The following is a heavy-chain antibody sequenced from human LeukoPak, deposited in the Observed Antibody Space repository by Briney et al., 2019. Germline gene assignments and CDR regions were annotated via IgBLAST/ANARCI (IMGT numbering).Heavy chain of an antibody. CDR3: TRPTFCGGDCYGIFDY. CDR1: GFTFSGSA. Sequence: PGGSLRLSCAASGFTFSGSAMHWVRQASGKGLEWVGRIRSKANSYATAYAASVKGRFTISRDDSKNTAYLQMNSLKTEDTAVYYCTRPTFCGGDCYGIFDYWGQGTLVIVSS. J-gene: IGHJ4*02. D-gene: IGHD2-21*02. CDR2: IRSKANSYAT. V-gene: IGHV3-73*01.